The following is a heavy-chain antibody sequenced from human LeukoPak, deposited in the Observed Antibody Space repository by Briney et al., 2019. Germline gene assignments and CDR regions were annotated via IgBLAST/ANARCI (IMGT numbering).Heavy chain of an antibody. V-gene: IGHV3-48*01. CDR3: ARGGVLLWFGEREYFDY. D-gene: IGHD3-10*01. CDR1: GFTFSSYS. CDR2: ISSSSSTI. J-gene: IGHJ4*02. Sequence: PGGSLRLSCAASGFTFSSYSMNWVRQAPGKGLEWVSYISSSSSTIYYADSVKGRFTISRDNAKNSLYLQMNSLRAEDTAVYYCARGGVLLWFGEREYFDYWGRGTLVTVSS.